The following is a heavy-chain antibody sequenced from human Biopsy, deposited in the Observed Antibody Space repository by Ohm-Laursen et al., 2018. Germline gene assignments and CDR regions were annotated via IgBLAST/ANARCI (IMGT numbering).Heavy chain of an antibody. Sequence: SETLSLTCIVSGGSIGSFFWSWIRQPPGKGLEWIGYIYYSGSTNHNPSLRSRVTISVDRSKNQFSLELSSVTAADTAVYYCARVGAGAPSIDYFDYWGQGALVTVSS. CDR2: IYYSGST. V-gene: IGHV4-59*01. J-gene: IGHJ4*02. D-gene: IGHD1-26*01. CDR1: GGSIGSFF. CDR3: ARVGAGAPSIDYFDY.